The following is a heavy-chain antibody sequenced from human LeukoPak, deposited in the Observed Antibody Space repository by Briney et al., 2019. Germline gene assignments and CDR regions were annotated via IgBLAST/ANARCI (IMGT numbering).Heavy chain of an antibody. CDR3: ARVGTHSSYSSFDY. J-gene: IGHJ4*02. V-gene: IGHV4-39*07. CDR1: GGSVSSSSYY. CDR2: MYYSGST. Sequence: PSETLSLTCTVSGGSVSSSSYYWGWIRQPPGKGLEWIGSMYYSGSTYYNPSLKSRVTISVDTSNNQFSLKLSSVTAADTAVYYCARVGTHSSYSSFDYWGQGTLVTVSS. D-gene: IGHD6-13*01.